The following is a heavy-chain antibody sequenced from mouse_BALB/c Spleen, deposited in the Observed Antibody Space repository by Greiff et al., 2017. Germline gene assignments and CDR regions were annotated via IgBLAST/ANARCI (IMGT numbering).Heavy chain of an antibody. Sequence: VQLVESGPGLVAPSQSLSITCTVSGFSLTSYGVHWVRQPPGKGLEWLGVIWAGGSTNYNSALMSRLSISTDNYNSQVFLKMSSLRTDDTAMYYCARRGGGYYGRFAYWGQGTLVTVSA. CDR2: IWAGGST. V-gene: IGHV2-9*02. CDR3: ARRGGGYYGRFAY. D-gene: IGHD1-2*01. J-gene: IGHJ3*01. CDR1: GFSLTSYG.